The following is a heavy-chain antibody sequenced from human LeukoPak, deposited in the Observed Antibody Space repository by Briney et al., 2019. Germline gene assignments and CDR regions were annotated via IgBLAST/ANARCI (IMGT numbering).Heavy chain of an antibody. CDR1: TFTFSSYE. J-gene: IGHJ3*02. CDR3: ARDLQDGPGNPYGAFDI. Sequence: PGGSLRLSCAASTFTFSSYEMNWVRQAPGKGLEWVSYITSSGGTKFYADSVKGRFTISRDNAQNSLFLQMSSLRTEDTAIYYCARDLQDGPGNPYGAFDIWGPGTMVTVSP. V-gene: IGHV3-48*03. CDR2: ITSSGGTK. D-gene: IGHD3-10*01.